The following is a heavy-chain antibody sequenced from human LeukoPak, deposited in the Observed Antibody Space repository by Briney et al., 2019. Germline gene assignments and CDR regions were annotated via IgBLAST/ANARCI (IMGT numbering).Heavy chain of an antibody. Sequence: SETLSLTCDAYGGSSIAYYWSWFRQPPGKGLEWIGAINHSGSTNNNPSLKRRVTISVDTSKNQYSLKLSYVTDADTAVYYFSRGLRFDSWGQGTLVTVSS. CDR2: INHSGST. CDR1: GGSSIAYY. CDR3: SRGLRFDS. J-gene: IGHJ5*01. V-gene: IGHV4-34*01.